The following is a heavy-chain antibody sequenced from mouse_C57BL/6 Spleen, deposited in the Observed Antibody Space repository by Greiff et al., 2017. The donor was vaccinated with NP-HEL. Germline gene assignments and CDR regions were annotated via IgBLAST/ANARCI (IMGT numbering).Heavy chain of an antibody. D-gene: IGHD1-1*01. J-gene: IGHJ3*01. V-gene: IGHV1-82*01. CDR1: GYAFSSSW. CDR3: ARSVIYYYGSGFAY. CDR2: IYPGDGDT. Sequence: QVQLQQSGPELVKPGASVKISCKASGYAFSSSWMNWVKQRPGKGLEWIGRIYPGDGDTNYNGKFKGKATLTADKSSSTAYMQLSSLTSEDSAVYFCARSVIYYYGSGFAYWGQGTLVTVSA.